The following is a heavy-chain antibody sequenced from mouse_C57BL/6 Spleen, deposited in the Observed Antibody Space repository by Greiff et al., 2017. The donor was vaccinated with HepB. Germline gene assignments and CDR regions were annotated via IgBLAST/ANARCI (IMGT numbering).Heavy chain of an antibody. V-gene: IGHV3-6*01. D-gene: IGHD1-1*02. CDR2: ISYDGSN. Sequence: EVQLQQSGPGLVKPSQSLSLTCSVTGYSITSGYYWNWIRQFPGNKLEWMGYISYDGSNNYNPSLKNRISITRDTSKNQFFLKLNSVTTEDTATYYCARGDYFYAMDYWGQGTSVTVSS. CDR3: ARGDYFYAMDY. CDR1: GYSITSGYY. J-gene: IGHJ4*01.